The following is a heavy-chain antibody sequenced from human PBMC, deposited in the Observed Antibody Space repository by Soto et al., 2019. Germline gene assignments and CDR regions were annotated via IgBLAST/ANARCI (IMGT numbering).Heavy chain of an antibody. CDR3: AKDGGYDFWSGYYYDY. Sequence: EVQLLESGGGLVQPGGSLRLSCAASGFTFSSYAMSWVRQAPGKGLEWVSAISGSGGSTYYADSVKGRFTISRDNSKNTLYLQRNSLRAEDTAVYYCAKDGGYDFWSGYYYDYWGQGTLVTVSS. D-gene: IGHD3-3*01. V-gene: IGHV3-23*01. CDR1: GFTFSSYA. CDR2: ISGSGGST. J-gene: IGHJ4*02.